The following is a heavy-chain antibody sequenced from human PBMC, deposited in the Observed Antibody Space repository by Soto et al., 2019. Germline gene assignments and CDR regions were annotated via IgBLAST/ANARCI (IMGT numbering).Heavy chain of an antibody. CDR3: ARLGAYYPSSAP. J-gene: IGHJ5*02. CDR2: IYYGGTT. D-gene: IGHD2-21*01. Sequence: SETLSLTCTVSGGSFSPNDWSWIRQTPGKGLEWLGYIYYGGTTSYNPSLRTRVTISLETSKSQFSLRLPSVTAADSAVYYGARLGAYYPSSAPWGTGTLVTVSS. V-gene: IGHV4-59*08. CDR1: GGSFSPND.